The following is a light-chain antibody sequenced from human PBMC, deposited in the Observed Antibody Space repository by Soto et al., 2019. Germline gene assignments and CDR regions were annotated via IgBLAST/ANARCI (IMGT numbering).Light chain of an antibody. CDR1: SSDVGGYNY. J-gene: IGLJ1*01. CDR2: DVS. V-gene: IGLV2-14*01. CDR3: SSYTSSSPHV. Sequence: QSALTQPASVSGSPGQSITISCPGTSSDVGGYNYVSWYQQHPGKAPKLMIYDVSNRPSGVSNRFSGSKSGNTASLTISGLQAEDEADYYCSSYTSSSPHVFRTGTKVPVL.